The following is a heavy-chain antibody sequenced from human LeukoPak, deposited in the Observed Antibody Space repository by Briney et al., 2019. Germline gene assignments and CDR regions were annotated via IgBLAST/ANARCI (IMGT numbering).Heavy chain of an antibody. J-gene: IGHJ6*03. V-gene: IGHV1-2*06. Sequence: ASMKVSCKASGYTFTGYYMQWVRQAPGQGLEWMGRINPNSGGTDYAQKFRRRVTMTRDTSINTAYMELNRLRSDDTAVYYCAREYRTTWEDYHYYMDVWGKGTTVTVSS. CDR2: INPNSGGT. D-gene: IGHD1-7*01. CDR1: GYTFTGYY. CDR3: AREYRTTWEDYHYYMDV.